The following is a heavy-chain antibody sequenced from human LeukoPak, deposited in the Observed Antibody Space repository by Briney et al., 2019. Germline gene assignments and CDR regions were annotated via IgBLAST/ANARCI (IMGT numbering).Heavy chain of an antibody. Sequence: GGSLRLSCAASGFTFSSYSMNWVRQAPGKGLEWVSSISSSSSYIYYADSVKGRFTISRDNAKNSLYLQMNSLRAEDTAVYYCARGVTYYDILTGLNFDYWGQGTLVTVSS. V-gene: IGHV3-21*01. D-gene: IGHD3-9*01. CDR3: ARGVTYYDILTGLNFDY. J-gene: IGHJ4*02. CDR1: GFTFSSYS. CDR2: ISSSSSYI.